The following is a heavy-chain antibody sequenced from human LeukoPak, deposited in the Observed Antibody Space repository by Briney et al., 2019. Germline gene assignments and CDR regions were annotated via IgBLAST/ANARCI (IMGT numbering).Heavy chain of an antibody. CDR1: GGSFSGYY. D-gene: IGHD3-3*01. CDR2: IYYSGST. V-gene: IGHV4-59*08. J-gene: IGHJ4*02. Sequence: PSETLSLTCAVYGGSFSGYYWSWIRQPPGKGLEWIGYIYYSGSTNYNPSLKSRVTISVDTSKNQFSLKLSSATAADTAVYYCAGDFWSGYYFRDWGQGTLVTVSS. CDR3: AGDFWSGYYFRD.